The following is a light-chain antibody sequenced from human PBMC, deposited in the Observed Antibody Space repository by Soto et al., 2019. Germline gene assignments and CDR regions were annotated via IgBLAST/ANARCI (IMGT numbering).Light chain of an antibody. CDR1: SSHIGAGYD. V-gene: IGLV1-40*01. CDR2: GNS. Sequence: QSLLAQPPPVSAAPGQRVTISCTGSSSHIGAGYDVHWYQQLPGTAPKLLIYGNSNRPSGVPDRFSGSKSGTSASLAITGLQAEDEADYYCQSYDSSLRVFGTGTKVTVL. J-gene: IGLJ1*01. CDR3: QSYDSSLRV.